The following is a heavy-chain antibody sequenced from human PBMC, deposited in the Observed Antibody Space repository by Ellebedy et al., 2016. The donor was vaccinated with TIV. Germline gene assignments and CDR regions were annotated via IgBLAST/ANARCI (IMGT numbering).Heavy chain of an antibody. CDR2: IKSDGNEK. CDR1: GFTFSSYE. V-gene: IGHV3-7*01. Sequence: GGSLRLSCAASGFTFSSYEMNWVRQAPGKGLEWVATIKSDGNEKNYVDSVKGRFSISRDNAKNSVTLQMSSLRAEDSAVYYCHAPPEVWGQGTTVTVSS. CDR3: HAPPEV. J-gene: IGHJ3*01.